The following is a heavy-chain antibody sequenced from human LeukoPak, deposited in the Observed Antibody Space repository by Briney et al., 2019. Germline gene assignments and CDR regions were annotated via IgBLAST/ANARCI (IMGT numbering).Heavy chain of an antibody. V-gene: IGHV3-23*01. J-gene: IGHJ4*02. D-gene: IGHD3-9*01. CDR3: VKEYFGFAFDY. CDR1: RFTFSSYA. Sequence: PGGSLTLSCAASRFTFSSYAMSWVRQAPGKGLEWVSDITSSGDSTYYADSVKGRFTISRDNPKNTLYLQMNSLRAEDTAIYYCVKEYFGFAFDYWGQGTVVTVSS. CDR2: ITSSGDST.